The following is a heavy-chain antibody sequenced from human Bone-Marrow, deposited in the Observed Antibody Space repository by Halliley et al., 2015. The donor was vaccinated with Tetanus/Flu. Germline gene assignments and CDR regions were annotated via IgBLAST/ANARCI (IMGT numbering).Heavy chain of an antibody. D-gene: IGHD3-22*01. V-gene: IGHV3-53*01. J-gene: IGHJ4*02. CDR1: GFTVSSYY. CDR3: ARGGPTYYANSGSDFDY. CDR2: IHSAGST. Sequence: SLRLSCAAPGFTVSSYYMSWVRQAPGKGLEWVSVIHSAGSTYYADSVKGRFTISRDNSKNTLNLQMNSLRVQDTAVYYCARGGPTYYANSGSDFDYWGQGTLVTVSS.